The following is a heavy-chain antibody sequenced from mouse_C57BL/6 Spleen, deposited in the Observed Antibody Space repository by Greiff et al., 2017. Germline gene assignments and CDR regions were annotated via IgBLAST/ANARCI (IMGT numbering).Heavy chain of an antibody. D-gene: IGHD2-4*01. CDR2: IDPSDSYT. Sequence: QVQLQQPGAELVRPGTSVKLSCKASGYTFTSYWMHWVKQRPGQGLEWIGVIDPSDSYTNYNQKFKGKATLTVDTSSSTAYMQLSSLTSEDSAVYYCARYYDYDVAMDYWGQGTSVTVSS. CDR3: ARYYDYDVAMDY. J-gene: IGHJ4*01. V-gene: IGHV1-59*01. CDR1: GYTFTSYW.